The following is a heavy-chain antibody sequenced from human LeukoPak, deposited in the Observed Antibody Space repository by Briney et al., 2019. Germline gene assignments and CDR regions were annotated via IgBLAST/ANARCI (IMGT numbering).Heavy chain of an antibody. CDR3: ARGWFDL. V-gene: IGHV3-30*04. Sequence: PGRSLRLSCAASGFTFSSYAMHWVRQAPGKGLEWVAVISYDGSNKYYADSVKGRFTISRDNSKNTLYLQMNSLRAEDTAVYYCARGWFDLWGQGTLVTVSS. CDR2: ISYDGSNK. CDR1: GFTFSSYA. J-gene: IGHJ5*02.